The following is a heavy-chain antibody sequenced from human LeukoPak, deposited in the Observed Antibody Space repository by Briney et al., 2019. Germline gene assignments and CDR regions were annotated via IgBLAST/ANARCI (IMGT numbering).Heavy chain of an antibody. CDR1: GITFSSLW. Sequence: GGSLRLSCAASGITFSSLWMSWVRQAPGKGLEWVSSISSSSSYIYYADSAKGRFTISRDNAKSSLYLQMNSLRAEDTAVYYCARDLGFDCSGGSCYSGFDYWGQGTLVTVSS. J-gene: IGHJ4*02. CDR2: ISSSSSYI. V-gene: IGHV3-21*01. CDR3: ARDLGFDCSGGSCYSGFDY. D-gene: IGHD2-15*01.